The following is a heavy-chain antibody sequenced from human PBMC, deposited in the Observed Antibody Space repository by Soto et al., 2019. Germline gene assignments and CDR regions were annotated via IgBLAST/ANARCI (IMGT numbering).Heavy chain of an antibody. Sequence: PSETLSLTCTVSGVSVGSGDYYWSWIRQPPGKGLEWIGYIYYTGRTYYNPSLKSRVIISVDTSKNQFSLKLSSVTAAEKAVYYCARAHYDILTGYPTHAFDIWGQGTMVTVSS. CDR1: GVSVGSGDYY. J-gene: IGHJ3*02. V-gene: IGHV4-30-4*01. D-gene: IGHD3-9*01. CDR3: ARAHYDILTGYPTHAFDI. CDR2: IYYTGRT.